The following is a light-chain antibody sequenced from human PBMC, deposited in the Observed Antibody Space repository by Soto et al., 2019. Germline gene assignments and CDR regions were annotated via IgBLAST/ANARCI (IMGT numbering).Light chain of an antibody. Sequence: QSVLTQPASVSGSPGQSIAISCTGTSSDIGRYNFVSWYQQHPGKVPKLMIYDVNNRPSGVSDRFSGSKSGNTASLTISGLQAEDEAHYYCSLYTETNTEVFGGGTKVTVL. CDR1: SSDIGRYNF. CDR3: SLYTETNTEV. J-gene: IGLJ2*01. CDR2: DVN. V-gene: IGLV2-14*03.